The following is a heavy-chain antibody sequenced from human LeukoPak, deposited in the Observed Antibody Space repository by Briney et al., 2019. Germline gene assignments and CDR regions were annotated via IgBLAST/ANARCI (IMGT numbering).Heavy chain of an antibody. CDR2: IYYSGST. D-gene: IGHD3-22*01. J-gene: IGHJ5*02. Sequence: SETLPLTCIVSGGSISIYYGSWIRHPPGKGVEWSGYIYYSGSTNYNLSLKSRVPISGDTSKNQFSLKLSSVTAPDTGVYYCARDLNYYDSSCYYVPWFDPWGQGTLVTVSS. CDR3: ARDLNYYDSSCYYVPWFDP. CDR1: GGSISIYY. V-gene: IGHV4-59*01.